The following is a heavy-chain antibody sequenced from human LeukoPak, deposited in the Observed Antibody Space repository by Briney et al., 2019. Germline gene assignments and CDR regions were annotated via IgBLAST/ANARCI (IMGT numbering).Heavy chain of an antibody. CDR1: GFTFGNAW. J-gene: IGHJ5*02. CDR2: IKSKTDGATT. CDR3: ARDFYQGIGFWFDP. V-gene: IGHV3-15*01. Sequence: PGGSLRLSCAASGFTFGNAWVTWVRQAPGKGLEWVGRIKSKTDGATTDYAAPVKGRFTISRDDSENTLYLQMNSLRAEDAAVYYCARDFYQGIGFWFDPWGQRTLVTVSS. D-gene: IGHD2-2*01.